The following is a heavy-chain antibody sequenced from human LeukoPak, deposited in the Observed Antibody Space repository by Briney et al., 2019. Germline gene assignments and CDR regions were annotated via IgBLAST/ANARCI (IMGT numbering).Heavy chain of an antibody. V-gene: IGHV4-34*01. CDR3: ARRPRHSRYCSGGSCQRKSYYYYYMDV. CDR2: INHSGST. CDR1: GGSFSGYY. Sequence: PSETLSLTCAVYGGSFSGYYWSWIRQPPGKGLEWIGEINHSGSTNYNPSLKSRVTISVDTSKNQFSLKLSSVTAADTAVYYCARRPRHSRYCSGGSCQRKSYYYYYMDVWGKGTTVTISS. D-gene: IGHD2-15*01. J-gene: IGHJ6*03.